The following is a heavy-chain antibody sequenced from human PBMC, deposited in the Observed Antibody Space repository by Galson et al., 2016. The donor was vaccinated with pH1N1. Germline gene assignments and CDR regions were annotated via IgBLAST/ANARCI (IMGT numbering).Heavy chain of an antibody. CDR3: ARFNCGDYSYYFDY. CDR2: IDWDDDK. V-gene: IGHV2-70*11. J-gene: IGHJ4*02. D-gene: IGHD4-17*01. Sequence: PALVKPTQTLTLTCTFSGFSVSTSGVGVSWIRQPPGKALEWLARIDWDDDKYYSTSPKTRLAISRDTSKNQVVLTMTNMDPVDTATYYCARFNCGDYSYYFDYGGQGTLVTVSS. CDR1: GFSVSTSGVG.